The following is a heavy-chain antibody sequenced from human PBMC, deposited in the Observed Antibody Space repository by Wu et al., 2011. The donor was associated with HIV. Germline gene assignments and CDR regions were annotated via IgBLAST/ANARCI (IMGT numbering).Heavy chain of an antibody. CDR2: INPNSGGP. Sequence: QVQLVQSGAEVKKPGASVKVSCKASGYTFSDYYIHWVRLAPGQGLEWMGWINPNSGGPKYAQKFRGRVTMTRDTSISTAYMELSRLKSDDTAVYYCAREGYSSTWYSHYYYYHMDVWGKGTTVTVSS. J-gene: IGHJ6*03. CDR3: AREGYSSTWYSHYYYYHMDV. D-gene: IGHD6-13*01. CDR1: GYTFSDYY. V-gene: IGHV1-2*02.